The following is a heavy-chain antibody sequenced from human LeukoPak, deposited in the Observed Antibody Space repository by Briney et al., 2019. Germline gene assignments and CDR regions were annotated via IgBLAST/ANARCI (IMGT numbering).Heavy chain of an antibody. CDR1: GFTFSSYE. CDR3: ARDKAVGPTLLDY. CDR2: ISSSGSTK. J-gene: IGHJ4*02. D-gene: IGHD1-26*01. V-gene: IGHV3-48*03. Sequence: QPGGSLRLSCAASGFTFSSYEMNWVRQAPGKGLEWVSYISSSGSTKYYADSVKGRFTISRDNAKNSLYLHMNSLRVEDTAVYYCARDKAVGPTLLDYWGQGTLVTVSS.